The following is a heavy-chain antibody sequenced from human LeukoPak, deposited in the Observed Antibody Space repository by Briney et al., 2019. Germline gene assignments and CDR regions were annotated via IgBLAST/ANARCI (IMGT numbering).Heavy chain of an antibody. D-gene: IGHD4-23*01. CDR2: INPRGGST. Sequence: ASVKVSCKASGYTFTSSYMHWVRQAPGQGLEWMGIINPRGGSTTYAQKFQGRVTMTRDTSTSTVYMELSSLRSEDTAVYYCTRGGYGMDVWGQGTTVTVSS. CDR1: GYTFTSSY. V-gene: IGHV1-46*01. J-gene: IGHJ6*02. CDR3: TRGGYGMDV.